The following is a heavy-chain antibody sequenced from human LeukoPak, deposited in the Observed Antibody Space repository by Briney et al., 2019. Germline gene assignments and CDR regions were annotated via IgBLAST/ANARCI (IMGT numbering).Heavy chain of an antibody. CDR1: GGTFSSYA. V-gene: IGHV1-69*13. Sequence: SVKVSCKASGGTFSSYAISWVRQAPGQGLEWMGGIIPIFGTANYAQEFQGRVTITADESTSTAYMELSSLRSEDTAVYYCAAWGSSSSPLPGMDVWGQGTTVTVSS. D-gene: IGHD6-13*01. J-gene: IGHJ6*02. CDR2: IIPIFGTA. CDR3: AAWGSSSSPLPGMDV.